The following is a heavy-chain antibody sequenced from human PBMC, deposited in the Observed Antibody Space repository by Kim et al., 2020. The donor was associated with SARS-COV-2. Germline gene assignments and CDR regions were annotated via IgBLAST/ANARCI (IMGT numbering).Heavy chain of an antibody. CDR3: ATEAADY. Sequence: GTKKFYADAVKGRFTISRDNSKNTLYLQMNSLRGEDTAMYYCATEAADYWRQGTLVIVSS. V-gene: IGHV3-30*02. CDR2: GTKK. D-gene: IGHD6-25*01. J-gene: IGHJ4*02.